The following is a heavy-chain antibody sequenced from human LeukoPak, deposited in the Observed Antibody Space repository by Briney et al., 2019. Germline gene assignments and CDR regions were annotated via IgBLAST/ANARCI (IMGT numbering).Heavy chain of an antibody. V-gene: IGHV4-39*07. CDR1: GGSISSSSYY. Sequence: SETLSLTCTVSGGSISSSSYYWGWIRQPPGKGLEWIGSIYYSGSTYYNPSLKSRVTISVDTSNSQFSLKLSSVTAADTAVYYCARDSIVVVTAIDYWGQGTLVTVSS. CDR3: ARDSIVVVTAIDY. D-gene: IGHD2-21*02. J-gene: IGHJ4*02. CDR2: IYYSGST.